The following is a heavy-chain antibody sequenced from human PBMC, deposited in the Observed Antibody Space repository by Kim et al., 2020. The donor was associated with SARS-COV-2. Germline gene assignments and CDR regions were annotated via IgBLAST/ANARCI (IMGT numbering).Heavy chain of an antibody. D-gene: IGHD2-8*01. J-gene: IGHJ2*01. Sequence: AGSVTGRLTISRHNSKNTLYLQMNSLRAEDTAVYYCARDIRILYQGYFDLWGRGTLVTVSS. V-gene: IGHV3-53*04. CDR3: ARDIRILYQGYFDL.